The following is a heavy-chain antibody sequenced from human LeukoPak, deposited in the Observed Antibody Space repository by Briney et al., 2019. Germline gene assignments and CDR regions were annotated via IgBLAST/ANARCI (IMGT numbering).Heavy chain of an antibody. V-gene: IGHV3-7*03. J-gene: IGHJ3*02. Sequence: GGSLRLSCAASGFTFSNYWMNWVRQAPGKGLEWVANIKQDRSEKYYVDSVKGRFTISRDNGKNSLYLQMNSLRAEDTALYYCARDLVLTLVVTHAFDIWGQGTMVTVSS. CDR1: GFTFSNYW. CDR2: IKQDRSEK. D-gene: IGHD2-21*02. CDR3: ARDLVLTLVVTHAFDI.